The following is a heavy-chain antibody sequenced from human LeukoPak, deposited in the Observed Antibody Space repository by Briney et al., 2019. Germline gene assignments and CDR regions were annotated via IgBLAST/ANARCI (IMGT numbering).Heavy chain of an antibody. D-gene: IGHD3-10*01. CDR1: GFTFSQYW. J-gene: IGHJ6*03. CDR3: ARFGRGVDSFYFYMDV. Sequence: PGGSLRLSCAASGFTFSQYWMSWVRQAPGKGLEWVANIKHDGGEKQDGSEKNYVDAVKGRFTISRDNAKNSLYLQMNSLRAEDTAVYYCARFGRGVDSFYFYMDVWGKGTTVTVSS. V-gene: IGHV3-7*01. CDR2: IKHDGGEKQDGSEK.